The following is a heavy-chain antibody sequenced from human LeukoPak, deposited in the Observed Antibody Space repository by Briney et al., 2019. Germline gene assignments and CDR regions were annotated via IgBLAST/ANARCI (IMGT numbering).Heavy chain of an antibody. J-gene: IGHJ3*02. CDR3: ARRMATVTDAFDI. CDR1: GDSLTSHF. CDR2: AFHSGTT. Sequence: SETLSLTCNVSGDSLTSHFWSWIRQTPEKGLEWIGYAFHSGTTNYSPSLKSRVTISLDTSKKQFYLRLASVTAADTALYYCARRMATVTDAFDIWGRGTMVSVSS. D-gene: IGHD5-24*01. V-gene: IGHV4-59*08.